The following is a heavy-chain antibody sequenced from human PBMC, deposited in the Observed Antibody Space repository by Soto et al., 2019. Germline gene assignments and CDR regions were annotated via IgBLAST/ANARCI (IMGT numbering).Heavy chain of an antibody. V-gene: IGHV3-33*01. CDR2: IWYDGSNK. J-gene: IGHJ3*02. D-gene: IGHD2-2*01. CDR3: ARELREIVVVPAAMSDAFDI. Sequence: QVQLVESGGGVVQPGRSLRLSCAASGFTFSSYGMHWVRQAPGKGLEWVAVIWYDGSNKYYADSVKGRFTISRDNSKNTLYLQMNSLRAEDTAVYYCARELREIVVVPAAMSDAFDIWGQGTMVTVSS. CDR1: GFTFSSYG.